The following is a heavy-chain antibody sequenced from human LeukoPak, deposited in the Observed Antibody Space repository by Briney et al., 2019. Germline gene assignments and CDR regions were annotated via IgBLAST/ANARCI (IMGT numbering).Heavy chain of an antibody. Sequence: SETLSLTCTVSGGSISTSTYYWGWVRQPPGKGLEWIGSIYYSESTYFNPSLKSRVTISVDTSKNQFSLKLNSVTAADTAVYYCARRGDGYKSSFDYWGQGTQVTVSS. J-gene: IGHJ4*02. D-gene: IGHD5-24*01. V-gene: IGHV4-39*01. CDR3: ARRGDGYKSSFDY. CDR2: IYYSEST. CDR1: GGSISTSTYY.